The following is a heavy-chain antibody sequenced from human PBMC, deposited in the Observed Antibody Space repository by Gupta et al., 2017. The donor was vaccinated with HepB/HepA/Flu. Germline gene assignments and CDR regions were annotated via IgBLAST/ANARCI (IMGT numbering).Heavy chain of an antibody. J-gene: IGHJ6*03. D-gene: IGHD1-20*01. CDR3: ARDRINWNPFYYDYMDV. Sequence: QVQLQESGPGLVKPSETLALTCTVSGGSMSGGSIRRYYWSWIRPPAGKGLEWIGRIHETGSTNYNPSLQSRVTMSVDTSKNHFSLKLNSVTAADSAVYYCARDRINWNPFYYDYMDVWGKGTTVTVS. CDR1: GGSMSGGSIRRYY. V-gene: IGHV4-4*07. CDR2: IHETGST.